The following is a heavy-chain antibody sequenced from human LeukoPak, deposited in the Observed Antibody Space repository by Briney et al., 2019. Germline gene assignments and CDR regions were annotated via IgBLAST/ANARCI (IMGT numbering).Heavy chain of an antibody. Sequence: GGSLRLSCAASGFTFDDYAMHWVRQAPGKGLVWVSLISGDGGSTYYADSVKGRFTISRDNSKNSLYLQMNSLRTEDTALYYCAKDPIPYGGNSLDYWGRGTLVTVSS. CDR1: GFTFDDYA. V-gene: IGHV3-43*02. J-gene: IGHJ4*02. CDR3: AKDPIPYGGNSLDY. CDR2: ISGDGGST. D-gene: IGHD4-23*01.